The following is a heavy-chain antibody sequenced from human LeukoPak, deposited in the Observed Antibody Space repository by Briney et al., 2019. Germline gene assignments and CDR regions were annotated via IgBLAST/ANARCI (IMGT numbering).Heavy chain of an antibody. CDR2: ISYDGSDK. V-gene: IGHV3-30*18. J-gene: IGHJ2*01. CDR1: GFTFSSYG. CDR3: AKGLTDFDL. Sequence: GGSLRLPCAASGFTFSSYGMHWVRQAPGKGLEWVAVISYDGSDKYYADSVKGRFTISRDNSKNTLSLEMNSLRAEGTAMYYCAKGLTDFDLWGRGTLVTVSS.